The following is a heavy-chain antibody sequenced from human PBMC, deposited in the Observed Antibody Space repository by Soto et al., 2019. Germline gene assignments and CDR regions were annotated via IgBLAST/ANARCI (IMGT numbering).Heavy chain of an antibody. CDR1: GASVNDYY. J-gene: IGHJ3*02. Sequence: KPSETLSLTCTVSGASVNDYYWNWVRQPLGKGLEWIGFIHYTGSRIFNPSLQSRVTMSVDVSQNQFSLRLTSVTAADTAIYYCARWGHPAVKAFDIWGQGTAVTVPS. V-gene: IGHV4-59*02. D-gene: IGHD3-16*01. CDR3: ARWGHPAVKAFDI. CDR2: IHYTGSR.